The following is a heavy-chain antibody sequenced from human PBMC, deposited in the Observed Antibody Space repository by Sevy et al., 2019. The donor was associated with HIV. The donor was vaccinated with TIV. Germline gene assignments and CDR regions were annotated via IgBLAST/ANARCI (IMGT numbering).Heavy chain of an antibody. D-gene: IGHD1-26*01. CDR2: IKNDGTEE. CDR1: GLTFSNSW. CDR3: GRDPYRGAIVY. Sequence: GGSLRLSCAASGLTFSNSWMSWVRQTPEKGLEWVANIKNDGTEEYYVDSVKGRFTISRDNAKNSLYLQMNGLRVEDTAVYYCGRDPYRGAIVYWGQGTLVTASS. V-gene: IGHV3-7*01. J-gene: IGHJ4*02.